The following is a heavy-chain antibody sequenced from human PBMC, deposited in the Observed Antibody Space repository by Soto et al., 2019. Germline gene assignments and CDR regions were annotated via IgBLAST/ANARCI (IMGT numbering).Heavy chain of an antibody. J-gene: IGHJ4*02. Sequence: EVQLVESGGGLVQPGGSLRLSCAASGFTVSSNYMSWVRQAPGKGLEWVSVIYSGGSTYYADSVKGRFTISRHNSKNTLYLQMNSLRAEDTAVYYCARETYGSGSYYPDYWGQGTLVTVSS. V-gene: IGHV3-53*04. CDR1: GFTVSSNY. CDR3: ARETYGSGSYYPDY. CDR2: IYSGGST. D-gene: IGHD3-10*01.